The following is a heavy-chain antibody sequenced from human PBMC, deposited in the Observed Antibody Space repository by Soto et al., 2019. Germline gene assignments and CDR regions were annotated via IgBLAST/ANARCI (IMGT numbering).Heavy chain of an antibody. J-gene: IGHJ5*02. CDR1: GGSISSGDYY. D-gene: IGHD3-3*01. CDR2: IYYSGST. CDR3: ARATLRPYDFWSGASGNWFDP. V-gene: IGHV4-30-4*01. Sequence: SETLSLTCTVSGGSISSGDYYWSWIRQPPGKGLEWIGYIYYSGSTCYNPSLKSRVTISVDTSKNQFSLKLSSVTAADTAVYYCARATLRPYDFWSGASGNWFDPWGQGTLVTV.